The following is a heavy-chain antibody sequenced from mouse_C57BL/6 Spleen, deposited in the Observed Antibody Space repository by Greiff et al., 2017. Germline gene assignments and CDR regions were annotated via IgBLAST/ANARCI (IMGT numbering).Heavy chain of an antibody. CDR3: ARDYGSTHDY. CDR2: IYPGIGST. D-gene: IGHD1-1*01. CDR1: GYTFTSYW. V-gene: IGHV1-55*01. Sequence: QVQLQQPGAELVKPGASVKMSCKASGYTFTSYWITWVKQRPGQGLEWIGDIYPGIGSTNYNEKFKSKATLTVDTSSSTADMQLSRLTSKDSAVYYCARDYGSTHDYWGQGTTLTVSS. J-gene: IGHJ2*01.